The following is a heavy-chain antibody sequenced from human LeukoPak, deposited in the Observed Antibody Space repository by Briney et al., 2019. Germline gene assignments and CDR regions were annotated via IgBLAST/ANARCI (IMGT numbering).Heavy chain of an antibody. V-gene: IGHV3-21*01. CDR3: ARLWVSSSPFDY. D-gene: IGHD6-6*01. J-gene: IGHJ4*02. CDR1: GFTFRSYS. Sequence: PGGSLRLSCAASGFTFRSYSMNWVRQAPGKGLEWVSSISSSSSYIYYADSVKGRFTISRDNAKNSLYLQMNSLRAEDTAVYYCARLWVSSSPFDYWGQGTLVTVSS. CDR2: ISSSSSYI.